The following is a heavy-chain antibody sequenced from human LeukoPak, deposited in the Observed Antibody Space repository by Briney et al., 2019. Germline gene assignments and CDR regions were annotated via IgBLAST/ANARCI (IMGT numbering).Heavy chain of an antibody. Sequence: ASVKVSCKASGYTFTSYYMHWVRRAPGQGLEWMGIINPSGGSTSYAQKFQGRVTMTRDMSTSTVYMELSSLRSEDTAVYYCARDLYDILTGPDYWGQGTLVTVSS. CDR2: INPSGGST. V-gene: IGHV1-46*01. CDR1: GYTFTSYY. CDR3: ARDLYDILTGPDY. J-gene: IGHJ4*02. D-gene: IGHD3-9*01.